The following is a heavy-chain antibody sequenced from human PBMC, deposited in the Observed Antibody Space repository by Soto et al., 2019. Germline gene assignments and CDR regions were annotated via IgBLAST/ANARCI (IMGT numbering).Heavy chain of an antibody. D-gene: IGHD5-12*01. CDR2: VVPLFGTP. V-gene: IGHV1-69*01. J-gene: IGHJ1*01. CDR3: ARGVDVMAKXXH. CDR1: GGSFSMYA. Sequence: QVQLVQSGAELKEPGSSVKVSCKTSGGSFSMYAITWVRQAPGQGLEWLGGVVPLFGTPNYAQKFLDRVTITADESKSTVYMELSSLRSEXXXXYYCARGVDVMAKXXHWGQGSXXXXSS.